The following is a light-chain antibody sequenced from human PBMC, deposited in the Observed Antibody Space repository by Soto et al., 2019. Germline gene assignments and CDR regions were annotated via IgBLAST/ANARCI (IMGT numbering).Light chain of an antibody. Sequence: EIVRTQSPATLSVSPGERATLSCRASQSVSSNLAWYQQKPGQAPRLLIYGASIRATGIPARFSGSGSGTEFTLTISSLQSEDFAVYYCQQYNNWPPLTFGGGTKVEIK. CDR1: QSVSSN. J-gene: IGKJ4*01. CDR2: GAS. V-gene: IGKV3D-15*01. CDR3: QQYNNWPPLT.